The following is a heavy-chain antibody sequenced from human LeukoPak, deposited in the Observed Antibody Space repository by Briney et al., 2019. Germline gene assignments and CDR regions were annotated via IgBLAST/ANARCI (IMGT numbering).Heavy chain of an antibody. CDR2: IRYDGSDK. CDR1: GFTFRTYG. CDR3: AKRADYYDSSRALYDAFDL. Sequence: GGSLRLSCAASGFTFRTYGMHWVHQAPGRGLEWVTFIRYDGSDKYYADSVKGRFTISRDNSKNTLFLQMNSLRVEDTAVYYCAKRADYYDSSRALYDAFDLWGQGTMVTLSS. V-gene: IGHV3-30*02. D-gene: IGHD3-16*01. J-gene: IGHJ3*01.